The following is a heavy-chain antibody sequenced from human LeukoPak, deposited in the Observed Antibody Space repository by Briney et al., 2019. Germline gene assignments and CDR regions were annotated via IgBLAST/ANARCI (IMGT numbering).Heavy chain of an antibody. CDR1: GGSIGSYY. D-gene: IGHD5-24*01. CDR3: ARQDGSNLDY. Sequence: SETLSLTCNVSGGSIGSYYWSWIRQPPGKGLEWIGYIYYSGSTNYNPSLKSRVTISVDTSKNQFSLRLSSVTAADTAVYYCARQDGSNLDYWGQGTLVTVSS. CDR2: IYYSGST. J-gene: IGHJ4*02. V-gene: IGHV4-59*08.